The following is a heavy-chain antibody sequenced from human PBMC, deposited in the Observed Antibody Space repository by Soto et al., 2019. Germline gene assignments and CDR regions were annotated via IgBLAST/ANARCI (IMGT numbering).Heavy chain of an antibody. V-gene: IGHV4-39*01. J-gene: IGHJ4*02. D-gene: IGHD6-19*01. Sequence: GTLTLTCSVSGGSFRNTIYYWAWVRESPGKGLEWIGSIYYNGNAFYNPSLKSRVTISVDSSKSQFSLKVTSVTAADTAVYYCARHMRAVASPLGYWGQGALVTVSS. CDR1: GGSFRNTIYY. CDR3: ARHMRAVASPLGY. CDR2: IYYNGNA.